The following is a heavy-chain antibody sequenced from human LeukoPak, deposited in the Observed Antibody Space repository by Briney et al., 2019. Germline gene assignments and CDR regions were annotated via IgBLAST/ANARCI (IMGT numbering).Heavy chain of an antibody. J-gene: IGHJ4*02. CDR2: INHSGST. Sequence: SETLSLTCAVYGGSFSGYYWSWIRQPPGKGLEWIGEINHSGSTNHNPSLKSRVTISVDTSKNQFSLKLSSVTAADTAVYYCARRGFIPAAPLGYWGQGTLVTVSS. V-gene: IGHV4-34*01. CDR3: ARRGFIPAAPLGY. D-gene: IGHD2-2*01. CDR1: GGSFSGYY.